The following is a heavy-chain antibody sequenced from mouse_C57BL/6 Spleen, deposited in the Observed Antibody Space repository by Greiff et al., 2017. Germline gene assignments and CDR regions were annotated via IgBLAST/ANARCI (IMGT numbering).Heavy chain of an antibody. D-gene: IGHD2-5*01. Sequence: VQLQQPGAELVRPGSSVKLSCKASGYTFTSYWMHWVKQRPIQGLEWIGNIDPSDSETHYNQKFTDKATLTVDKSSSTGYMQLSSLTSEDSAVYYCARKDSNYGNYFDYWGQGTTLTVSS. J-gene: IGHJ2*01. V-gene: IGHV1-52*01. CDR1: GYTFTSYW. CDR2: IDPSDSET. CDR3: ARKDSNYGNYFDY.